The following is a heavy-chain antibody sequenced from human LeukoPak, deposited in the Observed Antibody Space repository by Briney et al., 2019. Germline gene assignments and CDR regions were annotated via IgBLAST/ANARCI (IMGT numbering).Heavy chain of an antibody. CDR2: ISGYKGLT. D-gene: IGHD2-2*01. J-gene: IGHJ5*01. Sequence: ASVKVSCKASGYSFTDHGITWVRQAPGQGLEWMGWISGYKGLTKYAQKFQGRVTMTTDTSTTTVYMELRSLRPDDTAMYYCARDVGSTSTNWFDSWGQGTLVTVSS. CDR1: GYSFTDHG. CDR3: ARDVGSTSTNWFDS. V-gene: IGHV1-18*01.